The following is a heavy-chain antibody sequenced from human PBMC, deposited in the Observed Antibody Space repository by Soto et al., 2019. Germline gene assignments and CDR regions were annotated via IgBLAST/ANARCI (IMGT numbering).Heavy chain of an antibody. CDR1: EFNFSTNA. J-gene: IGHJ4*02. CDR2: ISGSGNTI. V-gene: IGHV3-23*01. D-gene: IGHD3-3*01. CDR3: AKVGYDTFGYYLRSFDC. Sequence: AVVPLRLSYAASEFNFSTNARSWVRQAPGMGLEFVSLISGSGNTIYYADSVKGRFTISRDNSKNTLSLQMNSLRAEDTAVYYCAKVGYDTFGYYLRSFDCWGQGTLVTVSS.